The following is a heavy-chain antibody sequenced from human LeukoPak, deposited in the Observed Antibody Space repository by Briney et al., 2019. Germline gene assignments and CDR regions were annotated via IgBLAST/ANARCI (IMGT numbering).Heavy chain of an antibody. CDR1: GYTFTSYY. Sequence: ASVKVSCKASGYTFTSYYMHWVRQAPGQGLEWMGIINPSGGSTSYAQKFQGRVTMTRDTSTGTVYMELSSLRSEDTAVYYCARDKRPNYYDSSGHFDYWGQGTLVTVSS. J-gene: IGHJ4*02. D-gene: IGHD3-22*01. CDR2: INPSGGST. CDR3: ARDKRPNYYDSSGHFDY. V-gene: IGHV1-46*01.